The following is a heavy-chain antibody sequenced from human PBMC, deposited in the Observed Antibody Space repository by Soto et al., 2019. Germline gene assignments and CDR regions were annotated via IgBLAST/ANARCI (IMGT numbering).Heavy chain of an antibody. Sequence: PGESLKISCKTSGYNFAGYWIGWVRQMPGEGLEWLGIIFPGDSDTKYSPSFQGQVIISADKSIRTAYLQWSSLKASDTAIYYCARQSGMDVWGQGTTVTVS. V-gene: IGHV5-51*01. J-gene: IGHJ6*02. CDR2: IFPGDSDT. CDR3: ARQSGMDV. D-gene: IGHD5-12*01. CDR1: GYNFAGYW.